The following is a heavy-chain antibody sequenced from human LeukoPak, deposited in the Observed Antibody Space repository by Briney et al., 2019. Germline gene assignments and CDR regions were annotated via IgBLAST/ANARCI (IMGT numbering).Heavy chain of an antibody. V-gene: IGHV4-39*07. D-gene: IGHD6-13*01. CDR1: GGSISSSSYY. J-gene: IGHJ5*02. Sequence: SETLSLTCTVSGGSISSSSYYWGWIRQPPGKGLEWIGSIYYSGSTYYNPSLKSRVTISVDTSKNQFSLKLSSVTAADTAVYYCAREVTIAAAGPNWFDPWGQGTLVTVSS. CDR3: AREVTIAAAGPNWFDP. CDR2: IYYSGST.